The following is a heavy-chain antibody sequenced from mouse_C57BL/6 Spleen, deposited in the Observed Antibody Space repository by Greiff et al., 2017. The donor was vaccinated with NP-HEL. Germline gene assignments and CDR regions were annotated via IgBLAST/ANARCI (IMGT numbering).Heavy chain of an antibody. CDR3: ARSYGYYTAWFAY. V-gene: IGHV1-54*01. Sequence: VQLQQSGAELVRPGTSVKVSCKASGYAFTNYLIEWVKQRPGQGLEWIGVINPGSGGTNYNEKFKGKATLTADKSSSTAYMQLSSLTSEDSAVYFCARSYGYYTAWFAYWGQGTLVTVSA. D-gene: IGHD2-3*01. CDR1: GYAFTNYL. CDR2: INPGSGGT. J-gene: IGHJ3*01.